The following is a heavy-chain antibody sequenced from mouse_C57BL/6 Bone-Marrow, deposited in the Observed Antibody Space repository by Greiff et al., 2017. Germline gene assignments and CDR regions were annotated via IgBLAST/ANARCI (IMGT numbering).Heavy chain of an antibody. Sequence: VQLQQSGAELARPGASVKMSCKASGYTFTSYTMHWVKQRPGQGLEWIGYINPSSGYTKYNQKFKDKATLTADKSSSTAYLQLRSLTSDDAAVYYCARPFDYWGQGTTLTVSS. CDR1: GYTFTSYT. CDR2: INPSSGYT. CDR3: ARPFDY. V-gene: IGHV1-4*01. J-gene: IGHJ2*01.